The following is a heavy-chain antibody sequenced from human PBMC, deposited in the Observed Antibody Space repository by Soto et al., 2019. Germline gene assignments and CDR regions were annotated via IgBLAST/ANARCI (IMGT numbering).Heavy chain of an antibody. CDR3: ARRYAGNFDY. D-gene: IGHD2-8*01. CDR1: GGSISSYY. CDR2: IYYSGST. Sequence: QVQLQESGPGLVKPSETLSLTCTVSGGSISSYYWSWIRQPPGKGLEWIGYIYYSGSTNYHPTLKSRVTISVDTSKNQFSLKLSSVTAADTAVYYCARRYAGNFDYWGQGTLVTVSS. V-gene: IGHV4-59*01. J-gene: IGHJ4*02.